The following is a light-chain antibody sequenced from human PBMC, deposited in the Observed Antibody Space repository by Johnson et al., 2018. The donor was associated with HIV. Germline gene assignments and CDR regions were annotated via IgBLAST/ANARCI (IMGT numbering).Light chain of an antibody. J-gene: IGLJ1*01. V-gene: IGLV1-51*02. CDR3: GTWDSSLSASYV. CDR2: ENN. CDR1: SSNIGNNY. Sequence: QSVLTQPPSVSAAPGQKVTISCSGSSSNIGNNYVSWYQQLPGTAPKLLIYENNKRPSGIPDRFSGSKSGTSATLGITGLQTGEEADYYCGTWDSSLSASYVFGTGTKVPVL.